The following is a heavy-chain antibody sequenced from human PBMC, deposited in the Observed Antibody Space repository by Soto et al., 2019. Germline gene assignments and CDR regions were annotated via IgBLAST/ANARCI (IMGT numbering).Heavy chain of an antibody. J-gene: IGHJ6*02. CDR1: GYSFTSYW. V-gene: IGHV5-51*01. Sequence: PGESLKISCKGSGYSFTSYWIGWVRQMPGKGLEWMGIICPGDSDTRYSPSFQGQVTISADKSISTAYLQWSSLKASDTAMYYCARHGYYDSSGYWGDYYYYYGMDVWGQGTTVTVSS. CDR2: ICPGDSDT. D-gene: IGHD3-22*01. CDR3: ARHGYYDSSGYWGDYYYYYGMDV.